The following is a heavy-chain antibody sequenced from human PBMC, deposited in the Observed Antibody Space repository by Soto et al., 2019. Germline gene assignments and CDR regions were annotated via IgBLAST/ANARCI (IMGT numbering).Heavy chain of an antibody. CDR2: IYPGDSDT. V-gene: IGHV5-51*01. CDR3: ARLGTRLVVVRDYYYYYGMDV. CDR1: GYSFTSYW. D-gene: IGHD2-15*01. J-gene: IGHJ6*02. Sequence: GESLKISCKGSGYSFTSYWIGWVRQMPGKGLEWMGIIYPGDSDTRYSPSFQGQVTISADKSISTAYLQWSSLKASDTAMYYCARLGTRLVVVRDYYYYYGMDVWGQGTTVTVSS.